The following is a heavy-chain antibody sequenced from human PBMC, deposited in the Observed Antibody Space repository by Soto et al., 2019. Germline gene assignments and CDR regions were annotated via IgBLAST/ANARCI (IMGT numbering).Heavy chain of an antibody. Sequence: EVXXVXSXGGLXKPGXXLXXXCAASRFTFSNAWMSWVRQAPGKGLEWVGRIKSKTDGGTTDYAAPVKGXFXXXXXXXXXXXXXXMDSLKTEDTAVYYCTTDNCSGGRCTGWDVWGKXTTVTVSS. V-gene: IGHV3-15*01. CDR2: IKSKTDGGTT. J-gene: IGHJ6*04. CDR3: TTDNCSGGRCTGWDV. D-gene: IGHD2-15*01. CDR1: RFTFSNAW.